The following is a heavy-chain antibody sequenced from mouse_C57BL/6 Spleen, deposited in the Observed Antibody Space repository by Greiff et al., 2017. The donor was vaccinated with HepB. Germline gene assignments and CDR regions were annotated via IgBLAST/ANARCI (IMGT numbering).Heavy chain of an antibody. J-gene: IGHJ3*01. D-gene: IGHD2-3*01. CDR1: GFTFSSYA. V-gene: IGHV5-4*01. CDR2: ISDGGSYT. Sequence: EVQRVESGGGLVKPGGSLKLSCAASGFTFSSYAMSWVRQTPEKRLEWVATISDGGSYTYYPDNVKGRFTISRDNAKNNLYLQMSHLKSEDTAMYYCARDSDGYYVFAYWGQGTLVTVSA. CDR3: ARDSDGYYVFAY.